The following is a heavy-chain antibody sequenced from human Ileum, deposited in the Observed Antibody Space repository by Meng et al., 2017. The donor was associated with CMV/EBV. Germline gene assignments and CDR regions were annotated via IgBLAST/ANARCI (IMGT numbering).Heavy chain of an antibody. CDR2: INPNSGGT. J-gene: IGHJ4*02. V-gene: IGHV1-2*02. D-gene: IGHD2-2*01. Sequence: YMHWERQAPGQGLEWMGWINPNSGGTNYAQKFQGRVNMTRDTSISTAYMELSRLRSDDTAVYYCARDRGLYCSSTSCYVRTFAFDYWGQGTLVTVSS. CDR1: Y. CDR3: ARDRGLYCSSTSCYVRTFAFDY.